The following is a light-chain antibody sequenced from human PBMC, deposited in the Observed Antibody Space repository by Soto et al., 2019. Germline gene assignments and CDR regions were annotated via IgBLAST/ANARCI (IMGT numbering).Light chain of an antibody. CDR2: GAS. CDR3: QQYNNWPQT. V-gene: IGKV3-15*01. Sequence: EIVMTQSPATLSVSPGERATLSCRASKSVSSNLAWYQQKPGQAPRLLIYGASTRATGIPARFSGSWSGTEFTLTISSLQSEDFAVYYCQQYNNWPQTFGQGTKLEIK. CDR1: KSVSSN. J-gene: IGKJ2*01.